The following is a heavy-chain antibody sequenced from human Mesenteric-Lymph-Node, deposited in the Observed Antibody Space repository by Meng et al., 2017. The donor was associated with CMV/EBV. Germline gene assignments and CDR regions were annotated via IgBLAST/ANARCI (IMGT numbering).Heavy chain of an antibody. V-gene: IGHV3-21*01. CDR2: ISSSSSYI. CDR3: ARGGYDSADAFDI. CDR1: GFTFSSYS. D-gene: IGHD5-12*01. Sequence: GGSLRLSCAASGFTFSSYSMNWVRQAPGKGLEWVSSISSSSSYIYYADSVKGRFTISRDNAKNSLYLQMNSLRAEDTAVYYCARGGYDSADAFDIWGQGTMVTVSS. J-gene: IGHJ3*02.